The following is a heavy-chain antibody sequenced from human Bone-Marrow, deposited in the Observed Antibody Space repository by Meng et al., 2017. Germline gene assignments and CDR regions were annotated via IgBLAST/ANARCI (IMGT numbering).Heavy chain of an antibody. J-gene: IGHJ3*01. V-gene: IGHV3-9*01. CDR2: ISGNSGSI. CDR3: AKDIDREVGGWGAFDD. D-gene: IGHD3-16*01. Sequence: SLKISCAASGFTFDDYAMHWVRQAPGKGLEWVSGISGNSGSICYADSVKGRFTISRDNAKNSLYLQMNSLRAEDTALYYCAKDIDREVGGWGAFDDWGQGTMVTVSS. CDR1: GFTFDDYA.